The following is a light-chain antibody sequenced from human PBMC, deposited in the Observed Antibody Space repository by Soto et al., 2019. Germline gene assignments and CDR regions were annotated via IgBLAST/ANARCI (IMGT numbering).Light chain of an antibody. J-gene: IGKJ2*01. V-gene: IGKV3-20*01. CDR2: SAS. CDR1: QSVSKSY. CDR3: QHYGSSPGYT. Sequence: EIVLTQSPGTLSLSPGERATLSCRTSQSVSKSYLAWFQQRPVQAPRLLIYSASTRATGIPDRFSGSGSGTDFTLTISRLEPEDFAVYYCQHYGSSPGYTFGQGTKLEIK.